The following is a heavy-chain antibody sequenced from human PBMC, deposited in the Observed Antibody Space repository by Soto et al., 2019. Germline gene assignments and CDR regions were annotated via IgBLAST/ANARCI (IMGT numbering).Heavy chain of an antibody. J-gene: IGHJ4*02. V-gene: IGHV3-23*01. CDR2: ISGSGGST. Sequence: EAQLLESGGGLVQPGGSLRLSCAASGFTFSSYAMSWVRQAPGKGLEWVSAISGSGGSTYYADSVKGRFTISRDNSKNTLYLQMNSLRAEDTAVYYCAKGGWDYDSSGYGTGFDYWGQGTLVTVSS. CDR1: GFTFSSYA. CDR3: AKGGWDYDSSGYGTGFDY. D-gene: IGHD3-22*01.